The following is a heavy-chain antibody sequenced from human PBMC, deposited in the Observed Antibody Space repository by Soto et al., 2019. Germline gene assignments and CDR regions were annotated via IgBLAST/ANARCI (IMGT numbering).Heavy chain of an antibody. D-gene: IGHD3-3*01. Sequence: GGSLRLSCAASGFTFSSYSMNWVRQAPGKGLEWVSYISSSSSTIYYADSGKGRFTISRDNAKNSLYLQMNSLRAEDTAVYYCARGALYYDFWSGYSPYYYYYMDVWGKGTTVTVSS. J-gene: IGHJ6*03. CDR2: ISSSSSTI. CDR3: ARGALYYDFWSGYSPYYYYYMDV. V-gene: IGHV3-48*01. CDR1: GFTFSSYS.